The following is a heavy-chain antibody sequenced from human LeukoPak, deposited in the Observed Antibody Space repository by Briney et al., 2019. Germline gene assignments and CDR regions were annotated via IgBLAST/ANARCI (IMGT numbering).Heavy chain of an antibody. CDR1: GGSISSYY. CDR2: IYYSGST. D-gene: IGHD5-24*01. V-gene: IGHV4-59*12. J-gene: IGHJ4*02. CDR3: ARDIFGRDGYNGPGGPDY. Sequence: PSETLSLTCTVSGGSISSYYWSWIRQPPGKGLEWIGYIYYSGSTNYNPSLKSRVTISVDTSKNQFSLKLSSVTAADTAVYYCARDIFGRDGYNGPGGPDYWGQGTLVTVSS.